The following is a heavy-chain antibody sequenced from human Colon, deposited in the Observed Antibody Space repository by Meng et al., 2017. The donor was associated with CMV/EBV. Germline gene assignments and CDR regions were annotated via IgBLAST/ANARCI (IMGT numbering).Heavy chain of an antibody. D-gene: IGHD3-10*01. CDR2: ITWDGGRV. J-gene: IGHJ4*02. Sequence: GESLKISCVGSGFRLDGYSMHWVRHTPGKGLEWLSLITWDGGRVYYADAVKGRFVVSRDNTNNVLHLEMKSLKPEDSGLYHCAKDMFGSGSSYDSWGQGTLVTVSS. CDR1: GFRLDGYS. V-gene: IGHV3-43*01. CDR3: AKDMFGSGSSYDS.